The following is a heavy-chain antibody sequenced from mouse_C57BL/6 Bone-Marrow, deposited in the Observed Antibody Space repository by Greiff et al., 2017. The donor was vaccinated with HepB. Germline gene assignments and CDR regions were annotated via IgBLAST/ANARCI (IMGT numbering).Heavy chain of an antibody. D-gene: IGHD2-1*01. CDR1: GYTFTDYN. V-gene: IGHV1-18*01. Sequence: VHVKQSGPELVKPGASVKIPCKASGYTFTDYNMDWVKQSHGKSLEWIGDINPNNGGTIYNQKFKGKATLTVDKSSSTAYMELRSLTSEDTAVYYCARREIYYGNYGFAYWGQGTLVTVSA. CDR2: INPNNGGT. CDR3: ARREIYYGNYGFAY. J-gene: IGHJ3*01.